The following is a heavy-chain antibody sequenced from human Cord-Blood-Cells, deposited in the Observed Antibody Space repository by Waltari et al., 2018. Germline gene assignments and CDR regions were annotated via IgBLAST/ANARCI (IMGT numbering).Heavy chain of an antibody. J-gene: IGHJ4*02. Sequence: EVQLVESGGGLVQPGGSLRLSCGASGFTFGSYWMSWVRQAPGKGLEWVAKIKQDGSEKYYVDSLKGRFTISRDNAKNSLYLQMNSLRAEDTAVYYCARDKGGYWGQGTLVTVSS. CDR2: IKQDGSEK. CDR1: GFTFGSYW. CDR3: ARDKGGY. V-gene: IGHV3-7*01.